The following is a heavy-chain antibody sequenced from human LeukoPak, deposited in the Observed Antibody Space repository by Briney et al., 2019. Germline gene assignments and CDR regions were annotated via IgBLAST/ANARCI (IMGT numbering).Heavy chain of an antibody. Sequence: PSETLSLTCAVYGGSFSGYYWSWIRQPPGKGLEWIGEINHSGSTNYNPSLKSRVTISVDTSKNQFSLKLSSVTAADTAVYYCARVVYSSSPGYFDYWGQGTLVTVSS. CDR2: INHSGST. CDR1: GGSFSGYY. V-gene: IGHV4-34*01. J-gene: IGHJ4*02. CDR3: ARVVYSSSPGYFDY. D-gene: IGHD6-6*01.